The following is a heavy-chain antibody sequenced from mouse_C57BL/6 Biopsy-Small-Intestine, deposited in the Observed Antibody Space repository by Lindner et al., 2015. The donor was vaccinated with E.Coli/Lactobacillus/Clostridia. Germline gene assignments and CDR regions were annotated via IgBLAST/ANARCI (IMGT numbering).Heavy chain of an antibody. CDR3: ARSGRFNWNYPFGDY. Sequence: SVKVSCKASGYTFTGYGITWVRQAPGQGLEWLGWISAYTGQIKYPQKFLGRATMKTDTFTSTAYMELRSLRSDDTAVYYCARSGRFNWNYPFGDYWGQGTLVTVSS. J-gene: IGHJ4*01. CDR2: ISAYTGQI. V-gene: IGHV1-84*02. CDR1: GYTFTGYG. D-gene: IGHD4-1*01.